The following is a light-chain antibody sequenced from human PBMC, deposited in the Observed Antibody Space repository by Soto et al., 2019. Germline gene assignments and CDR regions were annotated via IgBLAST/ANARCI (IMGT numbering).Light chain of an antibody. CDR3: QQYNNWPPFT. J-gene: IGKJ3*01. Sequence: EIVMTQSPATLSVSPGESATLSCRASQSVSSNLAWYQQKPGQAPRLLIYGASTRATGIPARFSGSGSGTEFTLTISNLQSEDFAVYYCQQYNNWPPFTFGPGTKVDIK. CDR2: GAS. V-gene: IGKV3-15*01. CDR1: QSVSSN.